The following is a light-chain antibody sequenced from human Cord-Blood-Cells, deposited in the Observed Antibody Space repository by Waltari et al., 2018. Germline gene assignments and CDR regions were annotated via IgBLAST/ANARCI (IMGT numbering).Light chain of an antibody. CDR1: SSNIGSNT. Sequence: QSVLTQPPSASGTPGQRVTISCSGSSSNIGSNTVNLYQQLPGTAPKLLLYSNNQRPSGVPDRFSGSKSGTSASLAISGLQSEDEADYYCAAWDDSLRWVFGGGTKLTVL. CDR2: SNN. J-gene: IGLJ3*02. CDR3: AAWDDSLRWV. V-gene: IGLV1-44*01.